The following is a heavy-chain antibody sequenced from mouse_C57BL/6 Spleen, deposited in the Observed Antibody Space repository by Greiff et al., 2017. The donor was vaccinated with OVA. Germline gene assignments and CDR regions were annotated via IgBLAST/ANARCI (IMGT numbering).Heavy chain of an antibody. Sequence: EVQVVESVAELVRPGASVKLSCTASGFTITNTYMHWVKQRPEQGLEWIGRIDPANGSTKYAPKFQGKATITADTSSNTAYLQLSSLTSEDTAIYYCARSNYYGSSHDFDYWGQGTTLTVSS. D-gene: IGHD1-1*01. CDR2: IDPANGST. J-gene: IGHJ2*01. CDR3: ARSNYYGSSHDFDY. V-gene: IGHV14-3*01. CDR1: GFTITNTY.